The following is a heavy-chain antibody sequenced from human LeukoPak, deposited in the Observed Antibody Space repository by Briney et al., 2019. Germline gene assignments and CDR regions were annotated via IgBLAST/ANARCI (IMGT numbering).Heavy chain of an antibody. V-gene: IGHV1-8*01. CDR2: MNPNSDNT. Sequence: ASVKVFCKASGYIFTNYDINWVRQATGQGLEWMGWMNPNSDNTGYAQKFQGRITMTRNTSISTAYMELSSLTSDDTAVYYCARKLIFDPWGQGTLVTVSS. J-gene: IGHJ5*02. CDR3: ARKLIFDP. CDR1: GYIFTNYD. D-gene: IGHD2-8*01.